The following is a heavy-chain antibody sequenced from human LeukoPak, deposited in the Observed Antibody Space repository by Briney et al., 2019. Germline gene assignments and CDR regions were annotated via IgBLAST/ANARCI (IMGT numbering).Heavy chain of an antibody. CDR2: IDTSGSYT. D-gene: IGHD3-10*01. Sequence: AEALKISWNASGYIITSYWSGWGRHLPRKGVEWMGRIDTSGSYTNYSPSFQGHVTMSADKPISTAYMQWSSLKASDTAMYYCARMGGSGSIPYWGQGTLVTVSS. J-gene: IGHJ4*02. CDR3: ARMGGSGSIPY. V-gene: IGHV5-10-1*01. CDR1: GYIITSYW.